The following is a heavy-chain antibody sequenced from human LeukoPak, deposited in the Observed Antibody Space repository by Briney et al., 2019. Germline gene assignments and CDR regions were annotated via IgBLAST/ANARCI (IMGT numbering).Heavy chain of an antibody. D-gene: IGHD3-10*01. J-gene: IGHJ4*02. CDR3: ARHLNYYLDY. CDR1: GFTFSSYA. V-gene: IGHV3-74*01. Sequence: PGGSLRLSCAASGFTFSSYAMHWVRQAPGEGLVWVSRISTDGSITSYADSVKGRFTISRDNAKDTLYLQMNSLRAEDTAVYYCARHLNYYLDYWGQGTLVTVSS. CDR2: ISTDGSIT.